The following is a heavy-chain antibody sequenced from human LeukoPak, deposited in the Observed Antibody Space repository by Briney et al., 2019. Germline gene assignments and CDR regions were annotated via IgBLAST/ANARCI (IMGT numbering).Heavy chain of an antibody. V-gene: IGHV3-11*01. CDR1: GFTFSDYY. J-gene: IGHJ4*02. Sequence: PGGFLRLSCAASGFTFSDYYMSWIRQAPGKGLEWVSYISSSGSTIYYADSVKGRFTISRDNAKNSLYLQMNSLRAEDAAVYYCARDRPRGGSYFDYWGQGTLVTVSS. CDR3: ARDRPRGGSYFDY. CDR2: ISSSGSTI. D-gene: IGHD1-26*01.